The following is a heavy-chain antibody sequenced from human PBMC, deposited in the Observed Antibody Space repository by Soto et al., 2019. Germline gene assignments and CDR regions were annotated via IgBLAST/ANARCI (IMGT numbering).Heavy chain of an antibody. V-gene: IGHV4-31*03. CDR1: GGSISSGGYY. CDR2: IYYSGST. J-gene: IGHJ6*03. Sequence: SELLSHTCTVAGGSISSGGYYWSWIRQHPGKGLEWIGYIYYSGSTYYNPSLKSRVTISVDTSKNQFSLKLSSVTAADTAVYYCARTAYYDILTGYPNYYYMDVWGKGTTVTVSS. D-gene: IGHD3-9*01. CDR3: ARTAYYDILTGYPNYYYMDV.